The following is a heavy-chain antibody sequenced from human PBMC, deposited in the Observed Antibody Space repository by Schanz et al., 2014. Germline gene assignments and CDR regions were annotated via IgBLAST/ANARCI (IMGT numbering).Heavy chain of an antibody. CDR3: ARVDLGGDAWEI. D-gene: IGHD3-10*01. Sequence: HVQLQESGPRLLKPSQTLSLTCTLSGGSISPPPHSWSWIRQPPGQRPEWIGYTYSSGSTYSNPSLKSRATISVSTSKTQYPLNLSSVPAAGTAVYYCARVDLGGDAWEIWGQGTMGNVSS. CDR2: TYSSGST. J-gene: IGHJ3*02. V-gene: IGHV4-30-4*07. CDR1: GGSISPPPHS.